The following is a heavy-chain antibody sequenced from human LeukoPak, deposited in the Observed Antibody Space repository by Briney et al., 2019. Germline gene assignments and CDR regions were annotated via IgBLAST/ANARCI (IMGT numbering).Heavy chain of an antibody. CDR2: INHSGST. V-gene: IGHV4-34*01. CDR1: GGSFSGYY. D-gene: IGHD3-10*02. CDR3: ARLFGAPSDY. Sequence: PSETLSLTCAVYGGSFSGYYWSWIRQPPGKGLEWIGEINHSGSTNYNPSLKSRVTISVDTSKNQFSLKLSSVTAADTAVYYWARLFGAPSDYWGQGTLVTVSS. J-gene: IGHJ4*02.